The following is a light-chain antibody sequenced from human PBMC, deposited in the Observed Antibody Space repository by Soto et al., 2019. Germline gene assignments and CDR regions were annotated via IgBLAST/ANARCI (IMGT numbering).Light chain of an antibody. CDR3: SSSTTRSTLV. V-gene: IGLV2-14*01. CDR1: SSDVGGYNY. CDR2: EVN. J-gene: IGLJ1*01. Sequence: QSALTQPASVSGSPGQSITISCTGTSSDVGGYNYVSWYQQRPGKAPKLMIYEVNNRPSGLSNRFCGSKSGNTASLTISGIQAEDEADYYCSSSTTRSTLVFGTGTKATVL.